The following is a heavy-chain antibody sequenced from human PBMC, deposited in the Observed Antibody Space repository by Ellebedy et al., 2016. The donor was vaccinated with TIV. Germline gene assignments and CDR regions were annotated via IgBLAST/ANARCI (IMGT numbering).Heavy chain of an antibody. Sequence: GESLKISCEASGFTFSDHYMDWVRQAPGRGLEWVGRIMNKANRYTTEYRASVKGRFTISRDDSQDSVYLEMTGLKTEDTAVYYCVRATGYAYSYYVYWGQGTLVTVSS. D-gene: IGHD1-26*01. CDR3: VRATGYAYSYYVY. CDR1: GFTFSDHY. J-gene: IGHJ4*02. CDR2: IMNKANRYTT. V-gene: IGHV3-72*01.